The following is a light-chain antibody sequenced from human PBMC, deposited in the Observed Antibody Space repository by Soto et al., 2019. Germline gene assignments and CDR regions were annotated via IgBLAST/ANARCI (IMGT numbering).Light chain of an antibody. CDR3: QQSYSTPKT. CDR2: AAS. CDR1: QSISSY. V-gene: IGKV1-39*01. J-gene: IGKJ1*01. Sequence: DIQMTQSPSSLSASVGDRVTITCRASQSISSYLNWYQQKPGKAPKLLIYAASRLQSGVPSRFSGSGSGTDFTLTISSLQPEHFATYYCQQSYSTPKTFGQGTKVPIK.